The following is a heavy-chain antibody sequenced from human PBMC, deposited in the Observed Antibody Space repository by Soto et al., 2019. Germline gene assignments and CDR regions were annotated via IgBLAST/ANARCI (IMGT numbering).Heavy chain of an antibody. D-gene: IGHD2-15*01. J-gene: IGHJ6*03. CDR3: AREVKYSSGGSCYSIDYYYYMDV. CDR1: GGSFSGYY. V-gene: IGHV4-34*01. CDR2: INHSGST. Sequence: PSETLSLTCAVYGGSFSGYYWSWIRQPPGKGLEWIGEINHSGSTNYNPSLKSRVTISVDTSKNQFSLKLSSVTAADMAVYYCAREVKYSSGGSCYSIDYYYYMDVWGKGTTVTVSS.